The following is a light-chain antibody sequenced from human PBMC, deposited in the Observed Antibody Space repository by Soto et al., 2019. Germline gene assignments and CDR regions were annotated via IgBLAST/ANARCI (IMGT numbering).Light chain of an antibody. CDR1: TSNIGNNY. CDR2: RNN. J-gene: IGLJ2*01. V-gene: IGLV1-47*01. Sequence: QSVLTQPPSASGTPGQRVTISCSGSTSNIGNNYVYWYQQFPGTAPKLLIQRNNQRTSGVPDRFSGSKSGTSASLAISGLRSEDEADYYCAAWDDSLSGPVVFGGGTKVTVL. CDR3: AAWDDSLSGPVV.